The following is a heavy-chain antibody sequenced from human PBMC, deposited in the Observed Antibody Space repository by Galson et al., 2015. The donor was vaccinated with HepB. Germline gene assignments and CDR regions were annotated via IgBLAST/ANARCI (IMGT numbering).Heavy chain of an antibody. D-gene: IGHD3-22*01. J-gene: IGHJ3*01. V-gene: IGHV4-39*01. CDR3: ASPGDYYDSSGYSYPAFDL. CDR2: IYYSGST. Sequence: SETLSLTCTVSGGSISSSSSFWAWIRQPPGKGLEWIGTIYYSGSTYYSPSLKSRITISVDTSKNQFSLRLNSVTAADTAVYYCASPGDYYDSSGYSYPAFDLWGQGTMVTVSS. CDR1: GGSISSSSSF.